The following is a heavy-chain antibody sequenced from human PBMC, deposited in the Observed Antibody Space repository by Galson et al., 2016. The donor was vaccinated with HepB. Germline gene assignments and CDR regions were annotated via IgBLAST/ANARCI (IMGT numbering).Heavy chain of an antibody. CDR1: GFTFRSYV. J-gene: IGHJ3*02. CDR3: SKGTYYYDISGEAFDI. V-gene: IGHV3-23*01. D-gene: IGHD3-22*01. Sequence: SLRLSCAASGFTFRSYVMTWVRQAPGKGLEWVSTITGSSDSPYYADSVKGRFTISRDNSKNTVYLQMNRLRAEDTAVCYWSKGTYYYDISGEAFDIWGQGTMVTVSS. CDR2: ITGSSDSP.